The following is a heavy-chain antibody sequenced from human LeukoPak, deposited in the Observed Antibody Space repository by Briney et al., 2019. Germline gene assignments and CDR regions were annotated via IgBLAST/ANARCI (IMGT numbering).Heavy chain of an antibody. J-gene: IGHJ3*02. D-gene: IGHD3-22*01. V-gene: IGHV3-53*01. CDR1: GFTVSSNY. Sequence: PGGSLRLSCAASGFTVSSNYMSWVRQAPGKGLEGASFFFSGGSTYYADSVKGRFTISRDNSKNTLYLQMNGLRAEDTAVYYFARDLAVYDSSGYYAFDIWGQGAMVTVSS. CDR2: FFSGGST. CDR3: ARDLAVYDSSGYYAFDI.